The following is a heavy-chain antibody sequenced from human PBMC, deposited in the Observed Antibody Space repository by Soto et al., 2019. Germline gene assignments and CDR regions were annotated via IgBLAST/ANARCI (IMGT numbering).Heavy chain of an antibody. V-gene: IGHV3-23*01. CDR3: LRRGWLQYYFDY. D-gene: IGHD6-19*01. CDR2: ISGSGGST. CDR1: GFTFSSYA. Sequence: GGSLRLSCAASGFTFSSYAMSWVRQAPGKGLEWVSAISGSGGSTYYADSVKGRFTISRDNSKNTLYLQMNSLRAEDTAVYYCLRRGWLQYYFDYWGQGTLVTVSS. J-gene: IGHJ4*02.